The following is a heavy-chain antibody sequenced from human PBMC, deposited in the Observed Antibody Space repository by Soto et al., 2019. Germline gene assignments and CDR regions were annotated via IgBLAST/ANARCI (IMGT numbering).Heavy chain of an antibody. V-gene: IGHV3-33*01. CDR2: IWYDGSNK. CDR3: ARATNYYGMDV. J-gene: IGHJ6*02. Sequence: QVQLVESGGGVVQPGRSLRLSCAASGFTFSSYGMHWVRQAPGKGLEWVAVIWYDGSNKYYADSVKGRFTISRDNSKNTLYLQMNRLRAEDTAVYYCARATNYYGMDVWGQGTTVTVSS. D-gene: IGHD5-12*01. CDR1: GFTFSSYG.